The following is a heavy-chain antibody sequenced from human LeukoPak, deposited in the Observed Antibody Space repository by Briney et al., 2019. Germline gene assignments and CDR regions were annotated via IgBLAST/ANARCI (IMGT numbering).Heavy chain of an antibody. CDR1: GGSFSGYY. D-gene: IGHD6-6*01. V-gene: IGHV4-34*01. CDR2: INHSGST. CDR3: ASPGAPVRRIAARPNYYYGMDV. Sequence: SETLSLTCAVYGGSFSGYYWGWIRQPPGKGLEWIGEINHSGSTNYNPSLKSRVTISVDTSKNQFSLKLSSVTAADTAVYYCASPGAPVRRIAARPNYYYGMDVWGQGTTVTVSS. J-gene: IGHJ6*02.